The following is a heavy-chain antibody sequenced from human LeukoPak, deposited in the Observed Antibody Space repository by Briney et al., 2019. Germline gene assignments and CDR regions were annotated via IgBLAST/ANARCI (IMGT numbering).Heavy chain of an antibody. CDR3: ATGTIAAAGTFVDY. CDR2: FDPEGGET. CDR1: GYTLTELS. Sequence: ASVKVSCKVSGYTLTELSMHWVRQAPGKGLEWMGGFDPEGGETIYAQKFQGRVTMTEDTSTDTAYMELSSLRSEDTAVYYCATGTIAAAGTFVDYWGQGTLVTVSS. D-gene: IGHD6-13*01. V-gene: IGHV1-24*01. J-gene: IGHJ4*02.